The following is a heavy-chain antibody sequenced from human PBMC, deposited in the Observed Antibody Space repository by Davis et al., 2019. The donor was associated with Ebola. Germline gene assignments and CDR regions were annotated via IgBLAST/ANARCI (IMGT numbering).Heavy chain of an antibody. V-gene: IGHV1-3*01. CDR2: INAGNGNT. J-gene: IGHJ6*02. D-gene: IGHD2-2*02. Sequence: ASVKVSCKASGYTFTSYGISWVRQAPGQGLEWMGWINAGNGNTKYSQKFQGRVTITRDTSASTAYMELSSLRSEDTAVYYCASEYQLLYPTTVYYGMDVWGQGTTVTVSS. CDR3: ASEYQLLYPTTVYYGMDV. CDR1: GYTFTSYG.